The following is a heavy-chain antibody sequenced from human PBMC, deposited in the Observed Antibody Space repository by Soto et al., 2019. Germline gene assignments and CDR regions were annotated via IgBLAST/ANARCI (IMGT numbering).Heavy chain of an antibody. D-gene: IGHD4-17*01. J-gene: IGHJ6*04. V-gene: IGHV1-2*02. CDR1: GYTFTDHY. Sequence: QVQLVQSGAEVKKPGASVKVSYVASGYTFTDHYIHWVRQAPGQGLEWMGWINPHSGDTIYAQKFQGRVTLTRDTSIGTAYRELRRLSFGDPAVYYCARGQTVNFYGMALWAKGTTVTVSS. CDR2: INPHSGDT. CDR3: ARGQTVNFYGMAL.